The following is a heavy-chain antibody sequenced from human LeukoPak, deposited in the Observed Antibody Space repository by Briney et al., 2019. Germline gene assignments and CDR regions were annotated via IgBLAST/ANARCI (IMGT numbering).Heavy chain of an antibody. CDR1: GGSFSGYY. CDR3: ASEVDRMAFDY. V-gene: IGHV4-59*10. D-gene: IGHD1-26*01. J-gene: IGHJ4*02. CDR2: IYTSGST. Sequence: SETLSLTCAVYGGSFSGYYWSWIRQPAGKGLEWIGRIYTSGSTNYNPSLKSRVTMSVDTSKNQFSLKLSSVTAADTAVYYCASEVDRMAFDYWGQGTLVTVSS.